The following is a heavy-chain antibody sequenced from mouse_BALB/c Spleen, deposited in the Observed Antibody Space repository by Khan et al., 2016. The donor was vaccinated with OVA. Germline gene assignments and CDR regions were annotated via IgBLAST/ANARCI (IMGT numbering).Heavy chain of an antibody. CDR2: INPSNGYT. Sequence: VQLQESGAELARPGASVKMSCKASGYAFTSYTIHWIKKRPGQGLEWIGYINPSNGYTNYNQKFKDKATLTTDESSTTAYPQLSSLTSDDSAIYNCVRDGAYHRNDGWFAYWGQGTLVTVSA. D-gene: IGHD2-14*01. CDR3: VRDGAYHRNDGWFAY. J-gene: IGHJ3*01. CDR1: GYAFTSYT. V-gene: IGHV1-4*01.